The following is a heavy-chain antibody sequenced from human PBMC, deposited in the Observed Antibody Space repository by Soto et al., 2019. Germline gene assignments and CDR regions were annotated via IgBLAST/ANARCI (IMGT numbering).Heavy chain of an antibody. CDR1: GGSISSSSYY. CDR2: IYYSGST. J-gene: IGHJ6*03. CDR3: ARQAYDFWSGYISYYYMDV. Sequence: SETLSLTCTVSGGSISSSSYYWGWIRQPPGKGLEWIGSIYYSGSTYYNPSLKSRVTISVDTSKNQFSLKLSSVTAADTAVYYCARQAYDFWSGYISYYYMDVWGKGTTVTVSS. V-gene: IGHV4-39*01. D-gene: IGHD3-3*01.